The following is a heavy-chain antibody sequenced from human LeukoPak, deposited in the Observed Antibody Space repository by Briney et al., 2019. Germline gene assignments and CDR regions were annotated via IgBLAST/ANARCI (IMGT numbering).Heavy chain of an antibody. V-gene: IGHV3-7*01. CDR2: INQDGREK. Sequence: GGSLRLSCAASGFTFSEFWMTWVRQAPGKGLEWVANINQDGREKYYLDSVKGRFTISRDNAKSSLFLQMTSLRAEDTAVYYCARNWAVNWFAPWGQGTLGTVSS. CDR1: GFTFSEFW. CDR3: ARNWAVNWFAP. D-gene: IGHD3-16*01. J-gene: IGHJ5*02.